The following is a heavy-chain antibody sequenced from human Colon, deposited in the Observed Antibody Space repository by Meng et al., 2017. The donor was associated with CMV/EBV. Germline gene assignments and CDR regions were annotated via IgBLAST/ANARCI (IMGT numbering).Heavy chain of an antibody. CDR2: IDPNSGAT. CDR3: ARSEFWNSFYNHIDFDS. CDR1: GYTFTDYY. Sequence: ASVKVSCKASGYTFTDYYIHWVRQAPGQGLEWMGWIDPNSGATKNPQTFQGRVTMTSDTSMTTAYLELSGLKSDDSAIYYCARSEFWNSFYNHIDFDSWGQGTLVTVS. V-gene: IGHV1-2*02. D-gene: IGHD3/OR15-3a*01. J-gene: IGHJ4*02.